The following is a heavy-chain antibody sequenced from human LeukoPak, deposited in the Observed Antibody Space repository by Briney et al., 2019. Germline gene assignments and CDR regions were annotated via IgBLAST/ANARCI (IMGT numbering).Heavy chain of an antibody. CDR2: ISYDGSNK. CDR1: GFTVSSSY. Sequence: PGGSLRLSCAASGFTVSSSYMSWVRQAPGKGLEWVAVISYDGSNKYYADSVKGRCTISRDKSKNTVYLQMNSLRAEDTAVYYCAKEAGYSYGFDYWGQGTLVTVSS. D-gene: IGHD5-18*01. V-gene: IGHV3-30*18. J-gene: IGHJ4*02. CDR3: AKEAGYSYGFDY.